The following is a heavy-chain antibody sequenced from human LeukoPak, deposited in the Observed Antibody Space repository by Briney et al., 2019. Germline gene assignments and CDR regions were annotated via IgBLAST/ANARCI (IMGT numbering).Heavy chain of an antibody. J-gene: IGHJ5*02. CDR1: GGSFSAYS. D-gene: IGHD5-18*01. CDR3: APRGDIEHSYVYGKWFDP. Sequence: SETLSLTCAVHGGSFSAYSWTWIRQPPGKGPEWIGEINHSGSSTYNSSLRSRVTISVDTSYKQFSLRLSSVTAADTAVYYCAPRGDIEHSYVYGKWFDPWGQGTRVTVSS. CDR2: INHSGSS. V-gene: IGHV4-34*01.